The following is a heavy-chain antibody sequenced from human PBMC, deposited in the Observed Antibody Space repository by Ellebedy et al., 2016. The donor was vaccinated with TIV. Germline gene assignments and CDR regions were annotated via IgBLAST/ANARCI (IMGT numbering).Heavy chain of an antibody. CDR1: GYTLTSFG. CDR2: ISGYNGNT. J-gene: IGHJ6*02. D-gene: IGHD1-1*01. CDR3: ARDWNVVDYDYYGMDV. V-gene: IGHV1-18*01. Sequence: AASVKVSCKASGYTLTSFGISWARQAPGQGLEWMGWISGYNGNTKYAQILQGRVTMTTDTSTSTAYMELRSLRSDDTAVYYCARDWNVVDYDYYGMDVWGQGTTVTVSS.